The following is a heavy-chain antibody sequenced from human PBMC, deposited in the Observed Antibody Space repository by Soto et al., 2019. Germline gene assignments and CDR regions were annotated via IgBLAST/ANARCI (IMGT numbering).Heavy chain of an antibody. CDR2: ISYDGSNK. V-gene: IGHV3-30-3*01. CDR1: GFTFSSYA. Sequence: PGGSLRLSCAASGFTFSSYAMHWVRQAPGKGLEWVAVISYDGSNKYYADSVKGRFTISRDNSKNTLYLQMNSLRAEDTAVYYCAGGSCSSTSCYIVGYWGQGTLVTSPQ. D-gene: IGHD2-2*02. CDR3: AGGSCSSTSCYIVGY. J-gene: IGHJ4*02.